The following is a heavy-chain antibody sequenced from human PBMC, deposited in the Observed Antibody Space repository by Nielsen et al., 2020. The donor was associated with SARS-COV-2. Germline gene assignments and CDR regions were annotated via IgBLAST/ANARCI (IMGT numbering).Heavy chain of an antibody. CDR1: GYTLTELS. V-gene: IGHV1-24*01. CDR3: ARDFGSSGCFDY. Sequence: ASVKVSCKVSGYTLTELSMHWVRQAPGKGLEWMGGFDPEDGETIYAQKFQGRVTMTRDTSTSTVYMELSSLRSEDTAVYYCARDFGSSGCFDYWGQGTLVTVSS. CDR2: FDPEDGET. J-gene: IGHJ4*02. D-gene: IGHD6-6*01.